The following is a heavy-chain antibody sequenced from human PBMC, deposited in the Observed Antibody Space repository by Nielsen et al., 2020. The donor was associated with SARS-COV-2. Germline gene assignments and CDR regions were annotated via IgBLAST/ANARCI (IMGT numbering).Heavy chain of an antibody. D-gene: IGHD3-9*01. Sequence: GESLKISCAASGFTFSSYGMHWVRQAPGKGLEWVAVISYDGSNKYYADSVKGRFTISRDNSKNTLYLQMNSLRAEDTAVYYCAKSAPTHDWLFDYRGQGTLVTVSS. CDR2: ISYDGSNK. J-gene: IGHJ4*02. CDR1: GFTFSSYG. CDR3: AKSAPTHDWLFDY. V-gene: IGHV3-30*18.